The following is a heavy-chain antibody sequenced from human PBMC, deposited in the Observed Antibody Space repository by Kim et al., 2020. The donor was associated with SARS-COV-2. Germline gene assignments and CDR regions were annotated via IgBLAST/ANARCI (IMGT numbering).Heavy chain of an antibody. D-gene: IGHD3-10*01. J-gene: IGHJ6*02. V-gene: IGHV4-34*01. CDR1: GGSFSGYY. Sequence: SETLSLTCAVYGGSFSGYYWSWIRQPPGKGLEWIGEINHSGSTNYNPSLKSRVTISVDTSKNQFSLKLSSVTAADTAVYYCASFRSTRTMVRGVIMYYYGMDVWGQGTTVTVSS. CDR3: ASFRSTRTMVRGVIMYYYGMDV. CDR2: INHSGST.